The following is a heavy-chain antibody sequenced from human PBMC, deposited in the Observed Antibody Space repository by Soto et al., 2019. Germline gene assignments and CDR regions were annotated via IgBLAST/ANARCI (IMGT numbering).Heavy chain of an antibody. CDR2: IIPIFGTA. CDR3: AKVRYSSPMGYYYGMDV. J-gene: IGHJ6*02. CDR1: RVAFSKFI. V-gene: IGHV1-69*01. D-gene: IGHD6-19*01. Sequence: QAQLEQSGGEVKKPGSSVKVSCKASRVAFSKFIVTWVRQAPGLGLEWVGGIIPIFGTANYAQKFQGRVTITADDSTSTSYMEVNNLRSEDTAVYYCAKVRYSSPMGYYYGMDVWGQGTTVTASS.